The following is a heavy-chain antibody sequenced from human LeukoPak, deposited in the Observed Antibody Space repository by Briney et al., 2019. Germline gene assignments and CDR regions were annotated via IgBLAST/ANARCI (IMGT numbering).Heavy chain of an antibody. CDR2: ISGSGGST. V-gene: IGHV3-23*01. CDR1: GFTFSSYA. J-gene: IGHJ4*02. CDR3: AKDPRYCSSTICVDY. D-gene: IGHD2-2*01. Sequence: PGGSLRLSCAASGFTFSSYAMSWVRQAPGKGLEWVSAISGSGGSTYYADSVKGRFTISRDNSKNTLYLQMNSLRAEDTAVYYCAKDPRYCSSTICVDYWGQGTLVTVSS.